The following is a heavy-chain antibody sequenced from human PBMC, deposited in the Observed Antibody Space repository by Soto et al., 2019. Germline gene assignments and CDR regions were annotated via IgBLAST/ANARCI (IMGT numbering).Heavy chain of an antibody. J-gene: IGHJ2*01. D-gene: IGHD3-3*01. CDR2: IYPSDSDT. CDR3: ARQYYNFWSGSYTGSSYFDF. Sequence: AGESLKISCQGSGYSFSDYWIGWVRQMPGKGLEWMGIIYPSDSDTKYSPSFQGHVTFSVDTSISTAFLQWNSLKASDTAIYYCARQYYNFWSGSYTGSSYFDFWGRGTLVTVSS. CDR1: GYSFSDYW. V-gene: IGHV5-51*01.